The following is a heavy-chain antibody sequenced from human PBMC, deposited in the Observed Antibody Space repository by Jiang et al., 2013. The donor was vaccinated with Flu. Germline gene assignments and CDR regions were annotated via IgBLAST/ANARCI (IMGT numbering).Heavy chain of an antibody. CDR2: IGTAGDT. J-gene: IGHJ4*02. V-gene: IGHV3-13*01. CDR1: RFTFSSYD. Sequence: VQLLESGGGLVQPGGSLRLSCAASRFTFSSYDMHWVRQATGKGLEWVSAIGTAGDTYYPGSVKGRFTISRENAKNSLYLQMNSLRAGDTAVYYCARGGPNWELDYVGPGNPGHRLL. CDR3: ARGGPNWELDY. D-gene: IGHD7-27*01.